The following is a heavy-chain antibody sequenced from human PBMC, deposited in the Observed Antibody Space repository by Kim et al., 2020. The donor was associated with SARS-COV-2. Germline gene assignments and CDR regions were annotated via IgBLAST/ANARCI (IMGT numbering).Heavy chain of an antibody. V-gene: IGHV1-46*01. CDR3: ASSSDQGAAYYDFWSGYWPTGGYYYYGMDV. CDR1: GYTFTSYY. Sequence: ASVKVSCKASGYTFTSYYMHWVRQAPGQGLEWMGIINPSGGSTSYAQKFQGRVTMTRDTSTSTVYMELSSLRSEDTAVYYCASSSDQGAAYYDFWSGYWPTGGYYYYGMDVWGQGTTVTVSS. CDR2: INPSGGST. J-gene: IGHJ6*02. D-gene: IGHD3-3*01.